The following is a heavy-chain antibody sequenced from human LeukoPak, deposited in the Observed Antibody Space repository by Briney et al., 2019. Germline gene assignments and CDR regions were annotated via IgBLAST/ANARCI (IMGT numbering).Heavy chain of an antibody. V-gene: IGHV3-7*03. D-gene: IGHD5-18*01. J-gene: IGHJ4*02. CDR1: GFTFSSYW. Sequence: GGSLRLSCAASGFTFSSYWMSWVRQAPGKGLEWVANIKRDGSEKYYVDSVKGRFTISRDNAKTSLYLQMNSLRAEDTAVYYCARDLSGVTGYTYGRGIDYWGQGTLVTVSS. CDR3: ARDLSGVTGYTYGRGIDY. CDR2: IKRDGSEK.